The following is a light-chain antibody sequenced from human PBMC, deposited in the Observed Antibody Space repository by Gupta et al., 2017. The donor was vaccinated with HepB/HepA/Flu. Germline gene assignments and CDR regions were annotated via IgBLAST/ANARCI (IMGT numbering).Light chain of an antibody. CDR3: QQYNSYSRT. CDR1: QSISSW. Sequence: DIQITQSPSTLSASVGDRVTITCRASQSISSWLAWYQPKPGKDPKLLIYKASSLESGVPSRFSGSGYGTEFTLTISSLQPDDFATYYCQQYNSYSRTFGQGTKVEIK. V-gene: IGKV1-5*03. J-gene: IGKJ1*01. CDR2: KAS.